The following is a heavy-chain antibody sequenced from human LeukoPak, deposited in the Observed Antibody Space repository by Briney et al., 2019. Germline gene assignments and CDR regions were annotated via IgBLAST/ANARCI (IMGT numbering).Heavy chain of an antibody. V-gene: IGHV4-30-4*01. CDR1: GGSISSGTYY. J-gene: IGHJ3*02. D-gene: IGHD2-2*01. CDR2: IHYTGNT. Sequence: PSQTLSLTCSVSGGSISSGTYYWSWIRQSPGKGLEWIGYIHYTGNTYYNPSLKSRVTISVDTSKNQFSLKLSSVTAADTAVYYCARSDCSSTSCYASDIWGQGTMVTVSS. CDR3: ARSDCSSTSCYASDI.